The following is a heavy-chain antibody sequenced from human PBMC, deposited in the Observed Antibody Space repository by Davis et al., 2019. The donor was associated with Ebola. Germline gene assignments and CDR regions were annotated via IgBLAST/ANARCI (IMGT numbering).Heavy chain of an antibody. D-gene: IGHD2-15*01. CDR3: ATAGGDCSGGSCYSIDAFDI. Sequence: LRLSCTVSGGSISSGGYYWSWIRQHPGKGLEWIGYIYYSGSTYYNPSLKSRVTISVDTSKNQFSLKLSSVTAADTAVYYCATAGGDCSGGSCYSIDAFDIWGQGTMVTVSS. J-gene: IGHJ3*02. V-gene: IGHV4-31*03. CDR2: IYYSGST. CDR1: GGSISSGGYY.